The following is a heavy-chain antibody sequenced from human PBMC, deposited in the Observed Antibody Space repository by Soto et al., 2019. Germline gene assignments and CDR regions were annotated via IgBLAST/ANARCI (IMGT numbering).Heavy chain of an antibody. CDR2: ISSNSRHI. D-gene: IGHD5-12*01. V-gene: IGHV3-9*01. CDR1: GFTFDGYA. J-gene: IGHJ4*02. Sequence: SLRLSCAASGFTFDGYAMHWVRQAPGKGLEWVSGISSNSRHIGYGDTVQGRFTISRGNAKNSLYLQMNSLTPEDTALYYCAREGSGYERGFDYWGQGTLVTVSS. CDR3: AREGSGYERGFDY.